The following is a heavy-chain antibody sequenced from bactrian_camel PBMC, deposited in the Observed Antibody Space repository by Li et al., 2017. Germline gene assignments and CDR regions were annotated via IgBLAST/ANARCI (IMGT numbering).Heavy chain of an antibody. CDR3: ATGITTLDY. D-gene: IGHD4*01. Sequence: HVQLVESGGGSVQAGGSLGLSCAVAGYAGSRQCMAWFRQAPGKGLEWVSSIYSYDENTYYTDSVKGRFTICRDNAKNSVCLQLNSLKTEDMARYYCATGITTLDYWGQGTQVTVSS. V-gene: IGHV3-2*01. CDR1: GYAGSRQC. J-gene: IGHJ4*01. CDR2: IYSYDENT.